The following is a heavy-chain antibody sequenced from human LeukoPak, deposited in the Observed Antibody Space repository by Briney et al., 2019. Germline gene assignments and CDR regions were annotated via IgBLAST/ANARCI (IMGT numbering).Heavy chain of an antibody. V-gene: IGHV3-7*04. CDR1: GFTFSSYW. Sequence: GGSLKLSCAASGFTFSSYWIALVRQAPGRGLEWVANIQQSGGATHYVDSVKGRFTISRDNAKSSLYLQLSSLRVEDTAVYYCARDAYASGSHDYWGQGTLVTVSS. CDR2: IQQSGGAT. D-gene: IGHD3-10*01. J-gene: IGHJ4*02. CDR3: ARDAYASGSHDY.